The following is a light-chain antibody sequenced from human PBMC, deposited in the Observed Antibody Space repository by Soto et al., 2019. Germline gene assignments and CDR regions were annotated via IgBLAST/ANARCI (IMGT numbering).Light chain of an antibody. CDR1: QSVSNY. CDR2: DAA. J-gene: IGKJ4*01. CDR3: HLRLSWPLLP. Sequence: EIVLTQSPATLSLSPGERATLSCRASQSVSNYLAWFQQKPGQAPRLLIYDAANRATGIPARFSGSGSGTDFTLTISSVVPEDFAGYYCHLRLSWPLLPFAGGTKVEI. V-gene: IGKV3-11*01.